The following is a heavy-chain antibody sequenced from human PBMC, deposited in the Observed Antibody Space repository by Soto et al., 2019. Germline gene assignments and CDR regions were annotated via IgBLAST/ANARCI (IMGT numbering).Heavy chain of an antibody. Sequence: SETLSLTCSVSGYSVSSSDYYWAWIRQPPGKGLEWIGSMFYSGLTYYNPSLKSRVTLSVDTSKNQFSVRLNSVTAADTAVYYCAPLTVSLSGPYGIHVWGQGTTVTVSS. J-gene: IGHJ6*02. CDR1: GYSVSSSDYY. D-gene: IGHD2-15*01. V-gene: IGHV4-39*01. CDR3: APLTVSLSGPYGIHV. CDR2: MFYSGLT.